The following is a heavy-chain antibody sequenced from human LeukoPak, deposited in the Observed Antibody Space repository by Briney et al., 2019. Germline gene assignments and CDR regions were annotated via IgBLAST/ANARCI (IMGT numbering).Heavy chain of an antibody. CDR1: GYTFTGYY. D-gene: IGHD1-14*01. V-gene: IGHV1-2*02. J-gene: IGHJ5*02. CDR2: INPNSGGT. CDR3: ARESVPRRFDP. Sequence: GASVKVSCKASGYTFTGYYMHWVRQAPGQGLEWMGWINPNSGGTSYAQKFQGRVTMTRDTSISTAYMELSRLRSDDTAVYYCARESVPRRFDPWGQGTLVTVSS.